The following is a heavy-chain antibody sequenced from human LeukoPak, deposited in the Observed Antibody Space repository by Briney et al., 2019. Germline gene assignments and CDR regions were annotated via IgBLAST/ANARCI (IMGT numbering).Heavy chain of an antibody. D-gene: IGHD6-13*01. Sequence: GGSLRLSCSGSGFTFNVDGMNWVRQAPGKGLEWVSSISPDSRFIYQADSVKGRFTISRDNAKNSLYLQMNSLRAEDTALYYCAKDTEAAAQRHFQHWGQGTLVTVSS. CDR2: ISPDSRFI. CDR3: AKDTEAAAQRHFQH. V-gene: IGHV3-21*04. CDR1: GFTFNVDG. J-gene: IGHJ1*01.